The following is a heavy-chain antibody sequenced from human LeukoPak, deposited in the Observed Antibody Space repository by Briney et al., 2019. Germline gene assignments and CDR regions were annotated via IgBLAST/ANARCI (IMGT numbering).Heavy chain of an antibody. Sequence: ASVKVSCKASGYTFTSHYIAWVRQAPGQGLEWMGWISAYNGNTNYAQKLQGRVTMTTDTSTSTAYMELRSLRSDDTAVYYCARDLGRTFAPGFDYWGQGTLVTVSS. CDR3: ARDLGRTFAPGFDY. J-gene: IGHJ4*02. D-gene: IGHD3-16*01. CDR2: ISAYNGNT. V-gene: IGHV1-18*04. CDR1: GYTFTSHY.